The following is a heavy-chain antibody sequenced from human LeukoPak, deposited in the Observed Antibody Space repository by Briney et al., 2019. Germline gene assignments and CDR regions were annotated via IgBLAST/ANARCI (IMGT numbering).Heavy chain of an antibody. CDR1: GLTFSNYA. J-gene: IGHJ4*02. Sequence: GGSLRLSCAASGLTFSNYAMSWVRQAPGKGLEWVSTISGSGGSTYHADSVRGRFTISRDNSKNTLYLQMNSLRAEDTAVYYCAKGSDYGGGSYFDYWGQGTLVTVSS. CDR3: AKGSDYGGGSYFDY. D-gene: IGHD4-17*01. CDR2: ISGSGGST. V-gene: IGHV3-23*01.